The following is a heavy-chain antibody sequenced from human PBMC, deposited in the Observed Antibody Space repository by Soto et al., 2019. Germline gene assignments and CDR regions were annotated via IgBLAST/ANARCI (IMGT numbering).Heavy chain of an antibody. V-gene: IGHV4-59*01. CDR3: ARANSLRWRNWFDP. J-gene: IGHJ5*02. D-gene: IGHD4-17*01. CDR1: GGSITNYY. Sequence: QVQLQESGPGLVKPSETLSLTCTVSGGSITNYYWSWIRQPPGKQLEWIGYIYSSGISNYNPSLKSRVTMSVDTSKSQFSLELTSVTAADTAVYYCARANSLRWRNWFDPLGPGSPSHRLL. CDR2: IYSSGIS.